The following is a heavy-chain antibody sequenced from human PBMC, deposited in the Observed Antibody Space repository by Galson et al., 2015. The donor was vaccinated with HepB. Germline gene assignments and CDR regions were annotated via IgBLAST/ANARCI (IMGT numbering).Heavy chain of an antibody. CDR2: IKQDGSEK. CDR1: GFTFSSYW. Sequence: SLRLSCAASGFTFSSYWMSWVRQAPGKGLEWVANIKQDGSEKYYVDSVKGRFTISRDNAKNSLYLQMNSLRAEDTAVHYCARAWIFGDPTHFDYWGQGTLVTVSS. V-gene: IGHV3-7*03. CDR3: ARAWIFGDPTHFDY. J-gene: IGHJ4*02. D-gene: IGHD3-10*01.